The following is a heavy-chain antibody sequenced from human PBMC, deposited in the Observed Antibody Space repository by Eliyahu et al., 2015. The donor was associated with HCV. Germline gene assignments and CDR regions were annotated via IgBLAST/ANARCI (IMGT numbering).Heavy chain of an antibody. Sequence: QAPGKGLEWVGRIKSNADGGTVDYAAPVKGRFTISRDDSRNTLYLQLNSLKIEDTGVYYCTLFHWNYNDAFDIWGQGTNITVSS. V-gene: IGHV3-15*01. J-gene: IGHJ3*02. CDR3: TLFHWNYNDAFDI. D-gene: IGHD1-7*01. CDR2: IKSNADGGTV.